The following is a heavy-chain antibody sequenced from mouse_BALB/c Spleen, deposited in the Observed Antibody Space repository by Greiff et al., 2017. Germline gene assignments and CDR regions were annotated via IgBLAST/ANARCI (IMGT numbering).Heavy chain of an antibody. D-gene: IGHD2-1*01. CDR2: IRNKANGYTT. V-gene: IGHV7-3*02. J-gene: IGHJ4*01. CDR1: GFTFTDYY. Sequence: EVQGVESGGGLVQPGGSLRLSCATSGFTFTDYYMSWVRQPPGKALEWLGFIRNKANGYTTEYSASVKGRFTISRDNSQSILYLQMNTLRAEDSATYYCARDGGIYYGNYVPYYYAMDYWGQGTSVTVSS. CDR3: ARDGGIYYGNYVPYYYAMDY.